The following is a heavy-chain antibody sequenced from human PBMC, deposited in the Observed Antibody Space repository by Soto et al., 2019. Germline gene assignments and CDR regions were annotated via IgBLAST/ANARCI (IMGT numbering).Heavy chain of an antibody. CDR3: ARSYRRYCSGGSCYSYYYYYMDV. Sequence: HVQRQASGPGLVKPAESLSLTCTVSGGSIISYYWSWIRQPTGKGLEWIGYIYDSGSTNYNPSLKSRVTISVDTSKNPFSLKLSSVNAADTAVYYCARSYRRYCSGGSCYSYYYYYMDVWGKGTTVTVSS. CDR2: IYDSGST. J-gene: IGHJ6*03. CDR1: GGSIISYY. D-gene: IGHD2-15*01. V-gene: IGHV4-59*01.